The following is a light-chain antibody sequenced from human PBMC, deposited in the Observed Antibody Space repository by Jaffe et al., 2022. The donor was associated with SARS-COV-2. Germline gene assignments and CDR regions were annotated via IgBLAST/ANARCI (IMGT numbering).Light chain of an antibody. V-gene: IGKV3-15*01. J-gene: IGKJ1*01. CDR2: DAS. CDR3: QQYSVWPPWT. CDR1: QSVNRK. Sequence: EVVMTQSPATLSVSPGDTATLSCRASQSVNRKLAWYQQKPGQAPRLLIYDASARATGVPARFSGSGSGTEFTLTINSLRSEDFAVYFCQQYSVWPPWTFGHGTKVEI.